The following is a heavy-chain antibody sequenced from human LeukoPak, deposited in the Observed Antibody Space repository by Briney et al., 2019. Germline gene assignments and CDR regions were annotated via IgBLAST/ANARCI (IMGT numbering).Heavy chain of an antibody. Sequence: GGSLRLSCAASGFTLSRNYMSWVRQAPGPGLEWASVIYSGGSTYYADSVKGRFTISRDNSKNTLYLQMNSLRAEDTAVYYCARLNAGSGSYYIFDYWGQGTLVTVSS. CDR1: GFTLSRNY. CDR2: IYSGGST. CDR3: ARLNAGSGSYYIFDY. D-gene: IGHD3-10*01. V-gene: IGHV3-53*01. J-gene: IGHJ4*02.